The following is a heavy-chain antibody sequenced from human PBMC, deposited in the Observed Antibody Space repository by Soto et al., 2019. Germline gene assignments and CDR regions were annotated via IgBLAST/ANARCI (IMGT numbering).Heavy chain of an antibody. CDR2: ISGYNDDT. CDR3: ARDRTYDDSDRYYFVGQEFDY. J-gene: IGHJ4*02. Sequence: QVRLVQSGAEVKKPGASVKVSCKASGYTFSTSGISWVRQAPGQGPEWMGWISGYNDDTKYVEKFQGRVTMTTDTSTSTAYMELRSLASDDTAVYYCARDRTYDDSDRYYFVGQEFDYWGQGTLVTVFS. V-gene: IGHV1-18*01. D-gene: IGHD3-22*01. CDR1: GYTFSTSG.